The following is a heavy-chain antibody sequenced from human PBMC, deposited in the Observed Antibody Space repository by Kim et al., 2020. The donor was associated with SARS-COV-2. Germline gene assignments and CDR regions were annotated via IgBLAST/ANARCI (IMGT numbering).Heavy chain of an antibody. CDR1: GFTFSSYA. CDR3: AREWGVWFGELLYEVRQNPCDY. J-gene: IGHJ4*02. Sequence: GGSLRLSCAASGFTFSSYAMHWVRQAPGKGLEWVAVISYDGSNKYYADSVKGRFTISRDNSKNTLYLQMNSLRAEDTAVYYCAREWGVWFGELLYEVRQNPCDYWGQGTLVTVSS. V-gene: IGHV3-30-3*01. CDR2: ISYDGSNK. D-gene: IGHD3-10*01.